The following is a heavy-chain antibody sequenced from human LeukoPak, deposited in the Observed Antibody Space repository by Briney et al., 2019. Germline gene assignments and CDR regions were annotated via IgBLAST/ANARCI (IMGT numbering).Heavy chain of an antibody. Sequence: ASVEVSCKASGYTFTGYYMHWVRQAPGQGLEWMGWINPNSGGTNYAQKFQGRVTMTRDTSISTAYMELSRLRSDDTAVYYCARDPLSGSYADYYYGMDVWGQGTTVTVSS. CDR2: INPNSGGT. V-gene: IGHV1-2*02. CDR1: GYTFTGYY. D-gene: IGHD1-26*01. CDR3: ARDPLSGSYADYYYGMDV. J-gene: IGHJ6*02.